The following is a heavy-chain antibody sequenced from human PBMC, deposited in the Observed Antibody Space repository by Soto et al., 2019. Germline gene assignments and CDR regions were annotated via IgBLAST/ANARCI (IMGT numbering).Heavy chain of an antibody. Sequence: GGSLRLSCAASGFIFSSYGMHWVRQAPGKGLEWVAVISYDGRSRYYADSLKGRFTISRDNSKNTLYLQMDSLRAEDTPVYYCARANYFESSGPFDYWGPGTLVTVSS. J-gene: IGHJ4*02. V-gene: IGHV3-30*03. CDR3: ARANYFESSGPFDY. D-gene: IGHD3-22*01. CDR2: ISYDGRSR. CDR1: GFIFSSYG.